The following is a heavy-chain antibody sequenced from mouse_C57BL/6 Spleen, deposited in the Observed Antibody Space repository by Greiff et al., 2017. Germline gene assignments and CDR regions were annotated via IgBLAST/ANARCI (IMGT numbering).Heavy chain of an antibody. J-gene: IGHJ4*01. V-gene: IGHV1-64*01. CDR3: ARGGGVYYAMDY. Sequence: VQLQQSGAELVKPGASVKLSCKASGYTFTSYWMHWVKQRPGQGLEWIGMIHPNSGSTNYNEKFKSKATLTVDKSSSTAYMQLSSLTSEDSAVYYCARGGGVYYAMDYWGQGTSVTVSS. CDR1: GYTFTSYW. CDR2: IHPNSGST.